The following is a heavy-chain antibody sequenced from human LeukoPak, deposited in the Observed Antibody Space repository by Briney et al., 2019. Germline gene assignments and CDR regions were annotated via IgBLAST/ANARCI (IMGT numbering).Heavy chain of an antibody. CDR2: INHSGST. Sequence: SETLSLTCAVYGGSFSGYYWSWIRQPPGKGLEWIGEINHSGSTNYNPSLKSRVTISVDTSKNQFSLKLSSVTAADTAVYYCARGRSHRVIVVVPAAIRALYGMDVWGQGTTVTVSS. CDR3: ARGRSHRVIVVVPAAIRALYGMDV. V-gene: IGHV4-34*01. J-gene: IGHJ6*02. D-gene: IGHD2-2*01. CDR1: GGSFSGYY.